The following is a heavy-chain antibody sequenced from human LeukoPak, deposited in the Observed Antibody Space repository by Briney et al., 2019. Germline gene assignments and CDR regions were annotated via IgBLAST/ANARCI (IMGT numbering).Heavy chain of an antibody. CDR2: INHSGST. Sequence: PSETLSLTCAVYGGSFSGYYWSWIRQPPGKGLEWIGEINHSGSTNYNPSLKSRVTISVDTSKNQFSLKLSSVTAADMAVYYCAGRTLWFGAYYMDVWGKGTTVTISS. CDR3: AGRTLWFGAYYMDV. J-gene: IGHJ6*03. CDR1: GGSFSGYY. D-gene: IGHD3-10*01. V-gene: IGHV4-34*01.